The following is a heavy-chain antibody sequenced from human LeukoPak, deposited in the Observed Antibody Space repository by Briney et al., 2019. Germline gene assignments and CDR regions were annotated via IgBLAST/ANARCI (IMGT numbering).Heavy chain of an antibody. Sequence: GGSLRLSCAASGFTFSSYGMHWVRQAPGKGLEWVAVISYEVINKFYADSVKGRFTISRDNSKNTLYLQMNSLRAEDTAVYYCAKDTKVYYGSGSYAPDFSGEGTLVTVSP. D-gene: IGHD3-10*01. CDR2: ISYEVINK. J-gene: IGHJ4*02. CDR1: GFTFSSYG. V-gene: IGHV3-30*18. CDR3: AKDTKVYYGSGSYAPDF.